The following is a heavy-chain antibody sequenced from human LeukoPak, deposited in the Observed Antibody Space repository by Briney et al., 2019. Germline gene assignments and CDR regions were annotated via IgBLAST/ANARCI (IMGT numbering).Heavy chain of an antibody. CDR1: GYTFTSYG. V-gene: IGHV1-18*04. D-gene: IGHD3-10*01. CDR3: ARDDRASGYYSSAYNWFDP. J-gene: IGHJ5*02. Sequence: GASVKVSCKASGYTFTSYGISWVRQAPGQGLEWMGWISAYNGNTNYAQKLQGRVTMTTDTSTSTAYMELRSLRSDDTAVYYCARDDRASGYYSSAYNWFDPWGQGTLVTVSS. CDR2: ISAYNGNT.